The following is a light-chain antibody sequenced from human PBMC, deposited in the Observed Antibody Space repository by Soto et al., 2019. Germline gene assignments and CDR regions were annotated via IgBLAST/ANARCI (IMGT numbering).Light chain of an antibody. V-gene: IGKV3-15*01. CDR3: QQYNNWALT. Sequence: EIVITSSPATLSVPPGERSTLSCRASQSVSSNLAWYRQKPGQAPRILIYGASTRATGIPARFSGSGAGTEFTLTISSLQSEDVAVDYCQQYNNWALTFCGGTKVDIK. CDR2: GAS. J-gene: IGKJ4*01. CDR1: QSVSSN.